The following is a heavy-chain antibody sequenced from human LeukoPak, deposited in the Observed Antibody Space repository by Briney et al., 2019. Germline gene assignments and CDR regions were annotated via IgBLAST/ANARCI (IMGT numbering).Heavy chain of an antibody. J-gene: IGHJ4*02. CDR3: ARDVGAYFDY. CDR1: GGTFSSYA. Sequence: GSSVKVSCKASGGTFSSYAINWVRQAPGQGLEWMGWISAYNSNTNYAQNLQGRVTMTTDTSTSTAYMELRSLRSDDTAVYYCARDVGAYFDYWGQGTLVTVSS. CDR2: ISAYNSNT. V-gene: IGHV1-18*01. D-gene: IGHD1-26*01.